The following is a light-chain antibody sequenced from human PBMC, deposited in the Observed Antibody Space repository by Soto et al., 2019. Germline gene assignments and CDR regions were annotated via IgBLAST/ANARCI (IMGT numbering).Light chain of an antibody. J-gene: IGKJ2*01. V-gene: IGKV3-11*01. CDR2: DAS. Sequence: EIVLTQSPATLSLSPGNRATLSCRTSQSVGAYLAWYQHKPGQAPRLLIYDASNRATGIPARFSGSGSGTDFTLTISSLEPEEFAVYYCQQRSNWPTTCGEGTKLEI. CDR3: QQRSNWPTT. CDR1: QSVGAY.